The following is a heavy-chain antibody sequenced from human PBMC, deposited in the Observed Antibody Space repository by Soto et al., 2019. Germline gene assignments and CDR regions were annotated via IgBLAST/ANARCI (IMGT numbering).Heavy chain of an antibody. V-gene: IGHV3-23*01. CDR2: ISGSGGST. J-gene: IGHJ4*02. D-gene: IGHD2-15*01. CDR3: AKNSRTVVNCCLHY. CDR1: GFTFSSYA. Sequence: GGSLRLSCAASGFTFSSYAMSWVRQAPGKGLEWVSAISGSGGSTYYADSVKGRFTVSRDNSKNTLYLQMNSLRAEDTAVYYCAKNSRTVVNCCLHYWGQGTLVTVSS.